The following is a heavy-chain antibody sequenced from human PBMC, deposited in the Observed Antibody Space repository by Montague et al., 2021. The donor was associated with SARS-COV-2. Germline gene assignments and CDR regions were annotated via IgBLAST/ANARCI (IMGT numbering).Heavy chain of an antibody. V-gene: IGHV6-1*01. CDR3: ARDAANTRIAVAGYYYYYAMDV. CDR1: GDSVSSNSAA. J-gene: IGHJ6*02. CDR2: TYFRSQWYS. D-gene: IGHD6-19*01. Sequence: CAISGDSVSSNSAAWNWIRQSPSRGLEWLGRTYFRSQWYSDYAVSVKSRITTNPDTSKNQFSLQLNSVTPEDTAVYYCARDAANTRIAVAGYYYYYAMDVWGQGTTVTVSS.